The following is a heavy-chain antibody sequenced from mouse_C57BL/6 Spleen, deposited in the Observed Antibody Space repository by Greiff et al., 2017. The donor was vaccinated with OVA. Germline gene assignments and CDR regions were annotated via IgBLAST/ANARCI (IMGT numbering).Heavy chain of an antibody. CDR1: GYTFTDYY. Sequence: VQLQQSGPELVKPGASVKISCKASGYTFTDYYMNWVKQSHGKSLEWIGDINPNNGGTSYNQKFKGKATLTVDKSSSTAYMELRSLTSEDSAVYYCARGHLDYWGQGTTLTVSS. CDR3: ARGHLDY. CDR2: INPNNGGT. J-gene: IGHJ2*01. V-gene: IGHV1-26*01.